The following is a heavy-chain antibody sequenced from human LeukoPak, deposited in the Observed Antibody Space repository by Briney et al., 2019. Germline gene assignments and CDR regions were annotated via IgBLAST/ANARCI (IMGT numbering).Heavy chain of an antibody. V-gene: IGHV5-51*01. Sequence: GESLKISCQGSAYSFSSYWLGWVRQMPGKGLEWVGIIYPDDSDTRYSPSFQGQVTISADKSISTAYLQWSGLQASDTGIYLSMAGSSDYLYSYRDVWGKGTTVTVSS. CDR3: MAGSSDYLYSYRDV. D-gene: IGHD3-10*01. CDR2: IYPDDSDT. CDR1: AYSFSSYW. J-gene: IGHJ6*03.